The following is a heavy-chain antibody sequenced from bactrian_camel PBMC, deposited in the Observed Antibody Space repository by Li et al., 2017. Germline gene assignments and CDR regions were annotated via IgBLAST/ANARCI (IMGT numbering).Heavy chain of an antibody. CDR1: GYIHPDFC. J-gene: IGHJ4*01. V-gene: IGHV3S53*01. D-gene: IGHD6*01. CDR2: IDSAGDT. Sequence: HVQLVESGGGPVQAGGSLRLSCLASGYIHPDFCMGWLRQAPGKEREGVATIDSAGDTTYADSVKGRFTISKDNSKNILYLQLNNLQPEDTAMYYCAADQPESEYGANCQAEYECVVYGQGTQVTVS.